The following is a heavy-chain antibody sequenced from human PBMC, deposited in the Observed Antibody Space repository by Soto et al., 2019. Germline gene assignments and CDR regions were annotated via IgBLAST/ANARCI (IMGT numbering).Heavy chain of an antibody. CDR2: INAGNGNT. Sequence: QVHHVQSGAEVRKPGASVSVSCKTSGYNFSSYAIHWVRQAPGQRLQWMGWINAGNGNTKYLEKFQGRLTINRDTSATTVFLELSSLTSEDTAVYYCSSRGPGGTFYYWGQGTLVTVSS. V-gene: IGHV1-3*01. CDR3: SSRGPGGTFYY. J-gene: IGHJ4*02. CDR1: GYNFSSYA. D-gene: IGHD3-10*01.